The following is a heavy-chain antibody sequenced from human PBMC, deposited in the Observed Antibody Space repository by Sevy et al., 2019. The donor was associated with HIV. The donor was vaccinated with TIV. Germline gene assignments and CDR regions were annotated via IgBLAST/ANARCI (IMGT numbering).Heavy chain of an antibody. CDR1: GYTFTDYY. V-gene: IGHV1-2*06. CDR3: ARYCSSTSCYAPPFDY. J-gene: IGHJ4*02. CDR2: INPKSGDT. Sequence: ASVKVSCKASGYTFTDYYMHWVRQAPGQGLEWMGRINPKSGDTNYAQKFQGRVTMTRDTSISTAYMELSRLRSDDTAVYYCARYCSSTSCYAPPFDYWGQGTLVTVSS. D-gene: IGHD2-2*01.